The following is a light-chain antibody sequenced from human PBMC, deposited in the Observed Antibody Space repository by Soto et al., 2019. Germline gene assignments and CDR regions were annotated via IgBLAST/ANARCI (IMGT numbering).Light chain of an antibody. CDR3: CSYTSGDTHV. J-gene: IGLJ1*01. CDR2: DVS. CDR1: SSDVGGYNL. Sequence: QSALTQPASGSGSPGQSITISCTGSSSDVGGYNLVSWHQQHPGKAPKLMIYDVSDRPSGISNRFSGSKSGNTASLTISGLQPEDEAEYYCCSYTSGDTHVFGTGTKVTVL. V-gene: IGLV2-14*01.